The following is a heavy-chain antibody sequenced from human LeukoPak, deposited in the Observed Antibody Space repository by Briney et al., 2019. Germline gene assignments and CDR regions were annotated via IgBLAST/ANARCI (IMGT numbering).Heavy chain of an antibody. V-gene: IGHV3-23*01. CDR2: ISGSGVST. CDR3: AKGIGTTGLY. CDR1: GFTFSTYA. Sequence: GGSLRLSCAASGFTFSTYAMSWVRQAPGKGLEWVSGISGSGVSTYYADSVKGRFTISRDNSKNTLYLQMNSLRAEDTAVYYCAKGIGTTGLYWGQGTLVTVSS. D-gene: IGHD1-1*01. J-gene: IGHJ4*02.